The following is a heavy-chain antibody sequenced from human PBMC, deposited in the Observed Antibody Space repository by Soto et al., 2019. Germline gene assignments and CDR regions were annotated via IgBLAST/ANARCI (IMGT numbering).Heavy chain of an antibody. V-gene: IGHV3-7*05. Sequence: ESGGGLVQPGGSLRLSCAGSGFTFSDYWMSWARQAPGTGLEWVANIKYDGSEEYYVDSVRGRFTISRDNAMNSLHLQMNSLRADDTAVYYCARFASGKSASTWGQGTLVTVSS. D-gene: IGHD5-12*01. CDR1: GFTFSDYW. CDR2: IKYDGSEE. CDR3: ARFASGKSAST. J-gene: IGHJ5*02.